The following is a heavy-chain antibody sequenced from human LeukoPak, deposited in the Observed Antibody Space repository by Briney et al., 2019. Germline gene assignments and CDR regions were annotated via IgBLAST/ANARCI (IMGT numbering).Heavy chain of an antibody. V-gene: IGHV3-30*18. J-gene: IGHJ6*02. Sequence: GGSLRLSCAASGFTVSSNYMSWVRQAPGKGLEWVAVISYDGSNKYYADSVKGRFTISRDNSKNTLCLQMNSLRAEDTAVYYCAKDRHYYGSGSYYIPYGMDVWGQGTTVTVSS. D-gene: IGHD3-10*01. CDR1: GFTVSSNY. CDR3: AKDRHYYGSGSYYIPYGMDV. CDR2: ISYDGSNK.